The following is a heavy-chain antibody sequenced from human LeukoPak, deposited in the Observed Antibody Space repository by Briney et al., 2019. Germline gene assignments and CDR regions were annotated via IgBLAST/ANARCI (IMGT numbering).Heavy chain of an antibody. CDR2: IYTSGST. V-gene: IGHV4-61*02. J-gene: IGHJ6*03. CDR1: GGSISSGNYY. Sequence: SQTLSLTCTVSGGSISSGNYYWSWIRQPAGKGLEWIGRIYTSGSTNYNPSLKSRVTISVDTSKNQFSLKLSSVTAADTAVYYCAAGYQLPQYYYYYYYMDVWGKGTTVTISS. CDR3: AAGYQLPQYYYYYYYMDV. D-gene: IGHD2-2*01.